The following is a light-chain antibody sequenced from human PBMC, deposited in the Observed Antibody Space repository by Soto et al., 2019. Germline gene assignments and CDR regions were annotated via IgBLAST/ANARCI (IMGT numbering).Light chain of an antibody. Sequence: QSALTQPASVSGSPGQSITISCTGTSSDIGYYNYVSWHQQHPGKAPKLMIYEVSNRPSGVSNRFSGSRSGNTASLTISGLQAEDEADYYCSSDTDSSNYVFGTGTKVTVL. CDR3: SSDTDSSNYV. CDR2: EVS. CDR1: SSDIGYYNY. V-gene: IGLV2-14*01. J-gene: IGLJ1*01.